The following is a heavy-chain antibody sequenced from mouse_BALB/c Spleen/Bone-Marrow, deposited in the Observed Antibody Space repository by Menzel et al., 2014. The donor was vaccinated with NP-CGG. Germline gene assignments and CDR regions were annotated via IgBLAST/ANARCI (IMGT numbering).Heavy chain of an antibody. V-gene: IGHV2-9*02. Sequence: VQLQQSGPGLGAPSQSLSITCTVSGFSLTSYGVHWVRQPLGKGLEWLGVIWAGGSTNYNSALMSRLSIGKDNSKSQVFLKMNSLQTDDTAMYYCARRGDGYYLDYWGQGTTLTVSS. CDR3: ARRGDGYYLDY. CDR1: GFSLTSYG. CDR2: IWAGGST. J-gene: IGHJ2*01. D-gene: IGHD2-3*01.